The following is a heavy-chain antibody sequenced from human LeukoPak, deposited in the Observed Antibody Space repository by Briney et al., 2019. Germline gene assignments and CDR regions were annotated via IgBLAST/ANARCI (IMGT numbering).Heavy chain of an antibody. CDR3: ARPYSSGWRGAFDI. J-gene: IGHJ3*02. D-gene: IGHD6-25*01. CDR1: GGSISSYY. V-gene: IGHV4-59*01. Sequence: SETLSLTCTVSGGSISSYYWSWIRQPPGKGLEWIGYIYSSGSTNYNPSLKSRVTISGDTSKNQFSLKLSSVTAADTAVYYCARPYSSGWRGAFDIWGQGTMVTLSS. CDR2: IYSSGST.